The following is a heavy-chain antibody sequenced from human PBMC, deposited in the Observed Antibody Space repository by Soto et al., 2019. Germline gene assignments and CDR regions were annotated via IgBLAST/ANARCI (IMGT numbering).Heavy chain of an antibody. J-gene: IGHJ3*02. Sequence: QVQLVQSGAEVKKPGSSVKVSCKASGGTFSSYTISWVRQAPGQGLEWMGRIIPILGIANYAQKFQGRVTITEYKSTSTADMELSSLRSEDTAVYYCARVPIVVVSAAIDAFDSWGQGTMVTVSS. V-gene: IGHV1-69*02. D-gene: IGHD2-2*01. CDR3: ARVPIVVVSAAIDAFDS. CDR2: IIPILGIA. CDR1: GGTFSSYT.